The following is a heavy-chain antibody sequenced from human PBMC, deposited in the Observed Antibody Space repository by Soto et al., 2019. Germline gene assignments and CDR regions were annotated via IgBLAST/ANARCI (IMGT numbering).Heavy chain of an antibody. J-gene: IGHJ6*02. CDR3: AKDNGSSGWARYYYYGMDV. CDR1: GVNLRNYW. D-gene: IGHD6-19*01. CDR2: INSGGST. V-gene: IGHV3-23*01. Sequence: QPGGSLRLSCTASGVNLRNYWMHWVRQAPGKGLVWVSRINSGGSTYYADSVKGRFTISRDNSKNTLYLQMNSLRAEDTAVYYCAKDNGSSGWARYYYYGMDVWGQGTTVTVSS.